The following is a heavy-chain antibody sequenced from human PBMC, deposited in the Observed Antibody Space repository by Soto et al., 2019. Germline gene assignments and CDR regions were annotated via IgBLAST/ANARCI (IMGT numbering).Heavy chain of an antibody. D-gene: IGHD3-16*01. Sequence: QVPLVQSRAEVKKPGASVKVSCKASGYTFNFYGITWVRQAPGQGLEWMGWISGFNGNTNYAADLQGRVTMTTDTSTSPVYMELRGLRSVDTAVYYCARIGVSSGHESPDFDSWGQGTLVTVSS. J-gene: IGHJ4*02. CDR3: ARIGVSSGHESPDFDS. CDR1: GYTFNFYG. CDR2: ISGFNGNT. V-gene: IGHV1-18*01.